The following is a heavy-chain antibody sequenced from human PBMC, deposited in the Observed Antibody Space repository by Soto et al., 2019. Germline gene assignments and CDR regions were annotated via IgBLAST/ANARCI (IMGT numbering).Heavy chain of an antibody. CDR3: TRDASRDSSARGWFDP. D-gene: IGHD6-13*01. V-gene: IGHV3-21*01. CDR2: ISSNSAYI. CDR1: GFTFRSFT. Sequence: VGSLRLSCAASGFTFRSFTMNWVCQARGKGLEWVSTISSNSAYIDYTDALRGRFTISRDNAKNSLHLQMNSLRAEDTAVYYCTRDASRDSSARGWFDPWGPGTLVTVSS. J-gene: IGHJ5*02.